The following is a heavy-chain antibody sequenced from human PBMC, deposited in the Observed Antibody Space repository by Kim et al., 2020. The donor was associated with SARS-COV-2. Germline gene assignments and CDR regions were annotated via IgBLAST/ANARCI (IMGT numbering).Heavy chain of an antibody. CDR3: ARDNPRRLYSSRGPSDY. V-gene: IGHV3-21*01. J-gene: IGHJ4*02. Sequence: GGSLRLSCAASGFTFSSYSMNWVRQAPGKGLEWVSSISSSSSYIYYADSVKGRFTISRDNAKNSLYLQMNSLRAEDTAVYYCARDNPRRLYSSRGPSDYWGQGTLVTVSS. D-gene: IGHD6-19*01. CDR2: ISSSSSYI. CDR1: GFTFSSYS.